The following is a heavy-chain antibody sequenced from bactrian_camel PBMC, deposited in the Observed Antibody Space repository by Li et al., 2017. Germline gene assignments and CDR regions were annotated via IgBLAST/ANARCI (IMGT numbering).Heavy chain of an antibody. CDR1: TYIPRTYY. CDR2: IDRDGNT. J-gene: IGHJ4*01. CDR3: AAMADDYCSGSWRVDFGYYSVAY. Sequence: HVQLVESGGGSVQAGGSLRLSCAASTYIPRTYYLGWFRQAPGKEREGVAAIDRDGNTNYADSVKGRFTISRNAAKNTLYLQMNSLRPEDTAIYLCAAMADDYCSGSWRVDFGYYSVAYWGQWTQVTVS. V-gene: IGHV3S53*01. D-gene: IGHD3*01.